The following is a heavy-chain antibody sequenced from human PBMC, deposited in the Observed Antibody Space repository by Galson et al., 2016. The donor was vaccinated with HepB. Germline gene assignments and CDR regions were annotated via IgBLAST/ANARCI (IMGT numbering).Heavy chain of an antibody. V-gene: IGHV1-3*04. CDR3: ASWRGTKGVGSGPLDY. CDR1: GYIFTTYP. J-gene: IGHJ4*02. D-gene: IGHD3-16*01. CDR2: INTGNGHT. Sequence: SVKVSCKASGYIFTTYPMHWVRQAPGQKLEWMGWINTGNGHTEYSQKFQGRVTITTDTSASTAYMELSSLRSEDTALYYCASWRGTKGVGSGPLDYWGQGSLVTVAS.